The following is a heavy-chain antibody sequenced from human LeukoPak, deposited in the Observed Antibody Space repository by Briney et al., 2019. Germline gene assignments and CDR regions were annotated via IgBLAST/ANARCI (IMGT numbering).Heavy chain of an antibody. D-gene: IGHD3-9*01. J-gene: IGHJ5*01. CDR2: IYYSGST. Sequence: SETLSLTCTVPGDSITSYYWTWIRLPPGKALERIGYIYYSGSTNYSPSLKSRVTISLDKSKTQFFLKLSSVAAADTAVYYCARLSNYGILTGNSWFDSWGQGTLVTVSS. V-gene: IGHV4-59*08. CDR3: ARLSNYGILTGNSWFDS. CDR1: GDSITSYY.